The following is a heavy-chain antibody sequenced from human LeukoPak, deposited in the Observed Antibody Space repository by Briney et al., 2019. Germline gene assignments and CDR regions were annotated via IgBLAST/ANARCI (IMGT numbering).Heavy chain of an antibody. D-gene: IGHD2-21*02. CDR3: ARVGIVVVTAYLYAFDI. CDR1: GFTFDDYA. CDR2: ISWNSGSI. V-gene: IGHV3-9*01. J-gene: IGHJ3*02. Sequence: GGSLRLSCAASGFTFDDYAMHWVRQAPGKGLEWVSGISWNSGSIGYADSVKGRFTISRDNAKNSLYLQMNSLRAEDTAVYYCARVGIVVVTAYLYAFDIWGQGTMVTVSS.